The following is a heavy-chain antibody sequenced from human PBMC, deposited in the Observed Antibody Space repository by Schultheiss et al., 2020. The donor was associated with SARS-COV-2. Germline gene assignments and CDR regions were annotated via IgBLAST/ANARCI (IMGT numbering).Heavy chain of an antibody. J-gene: IGHJ4*02. CDR3: ARESRGYSGYDPFDY. Sequence: GGSLRLSCAASGFTVSSNYMSWVRQAPGKGLVWVSAISGSGGSTYYADSVKGRFTISRDNSKNTLYLQMSSLRTDDTAVYYCARESRGYSGYDPFDYWGQGTLVTVSS. D-gene: IGHD5-12*01. V-gene: IGHV3-23*01. CDR2: ISGSGGST. CDR1: GFTVSSNY.